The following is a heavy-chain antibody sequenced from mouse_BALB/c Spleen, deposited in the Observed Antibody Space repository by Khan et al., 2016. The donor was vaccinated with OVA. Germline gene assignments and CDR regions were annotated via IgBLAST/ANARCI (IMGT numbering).Heavy chain of an antibody. CDR1: GYSITSDYA. Sequence: EVQLQESGPGLVKPSQSLSLTCTVTGYSITSDYAWNWIRQFPGNKLEWMGYISYSGSTTYNPSLKRRIFITGDTSKDQFFLQLKSVTSEETATYYCASELGRYYALDYWGQGASVTVPS. D-gene: IGHD4-1*01. CDR2: ISYSGST. J-gene: IGHJ4*01. CDR3: ASELGRYYALDY. V-gene: IGHV3-2*02.